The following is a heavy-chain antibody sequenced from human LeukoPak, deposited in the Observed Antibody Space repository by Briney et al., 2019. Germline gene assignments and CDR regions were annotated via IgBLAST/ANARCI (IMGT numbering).Heavy chain of an antibody. Sequence: GGSLRLSCIASGFIFSSYGMHWVRQAPGKGLELEAIIWHDGSKTFYSDSVKGRFTVSRDNSKNTLYLQMNSMRGEDTAVYYCAKDKMFEKWELGDGVDMWGQGTMVTVSS. CDR3: AKDKMFEKWELGDGVDM. J-gene: IGHJ3*02. CDR2: IWHDGSKT. V-gene: IGHV3-33*06. D-gene: IGHD1-26*01. CDR1: GFIFSSYG.